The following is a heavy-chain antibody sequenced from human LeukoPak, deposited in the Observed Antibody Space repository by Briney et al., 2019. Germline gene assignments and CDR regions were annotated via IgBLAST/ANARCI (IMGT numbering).Heavy chain of an antibody. J-gene: IGHJ6*02. CDR1: GGSISSGGYY. V-gene: IGHV4-31*03. CDR3: ARDLLTGPDYYYYGMDV. CDR2: IYYSGST. D-gene: IGHD3-9*01. Sequence: SETLSLTCTVSGGSISSGGYYWSWIRQHPGKGLEWIGYIYYSGSTYYNPSLKSRVTISVDTSKNQFSLKLSSVTAADTAVYYCARDLLTGPDYYYYGMDVWGQGTTVTVPS.